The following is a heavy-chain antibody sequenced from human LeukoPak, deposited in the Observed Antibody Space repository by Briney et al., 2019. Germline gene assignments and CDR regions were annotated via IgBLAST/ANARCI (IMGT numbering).Heavy chain of an antibody. Sequence: SMTVSCKASGGTFSSYAISWVRQAPGQGLEWMGGIIPIFGTANYAQKFQGRVTITADESTSTAYMELSSLRSEDTAVYYCARSHSSSWYDEGFDPWGQGTLVTVSS. CDR1: GGTFSSYA. CDR3: ARSHSSSWYDEGFDP. V-gene: IGHV1-69*13. CDR2: IIPIFGTA. J-gene: IGHJ5*02. D-gene: IGHD6-13*01.